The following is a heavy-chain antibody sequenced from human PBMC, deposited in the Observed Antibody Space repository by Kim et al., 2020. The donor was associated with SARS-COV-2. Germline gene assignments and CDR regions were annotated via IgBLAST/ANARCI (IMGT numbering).Heavy chain of an antibody. D-gene: IGHD6-6*01. CDR1: GFIFSSFG. V-gene: IGHV3-33*03. Sequence: GGSLRLSCAASGFIFSSFGMHWVRQAPGKGLEWVAVIWFSEKSEYYVDSVKGRFTISRDNSKNMVYLQMNTLRAEDTAVYYCARAFEYSTSDAFDIWGQGTMVTVSS. CDR2: IWFSEKSE. CDR3: ARAFEYSTSDAFDI. J-gene: IGHJ3*02.